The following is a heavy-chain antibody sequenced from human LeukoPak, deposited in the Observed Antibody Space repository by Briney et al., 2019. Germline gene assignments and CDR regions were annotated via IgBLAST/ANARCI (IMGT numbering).Heavy chain of an antibody. CDR1: GGSFSGYY. CDR2: INHSGST. D-gene: IGHD6-13*01. J-gene: IGHJ4*02. Sequence: SETLSLNCAVYGGSFSGYYWRWIRQPPGKGLEWIGEINHSGSTNYNPSLKSRVTISVDTSKNQFSLKLSSVTAADTAVYYCARVPGGAAAGTTFDYWGQGTLVTVSS. CDR3: ARVPGGAAAGTTFDY. V-gene: IGHV4-34*01.